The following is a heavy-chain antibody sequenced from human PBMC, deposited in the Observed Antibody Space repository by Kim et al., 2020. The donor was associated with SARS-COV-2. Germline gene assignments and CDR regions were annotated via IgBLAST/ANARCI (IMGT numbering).Heavy chain of an antibody. D-gene: IGHD3-3*02. CDR2: IRSKANGYAT. J-gene: IGHJ3*02. Sequence: GGSLRLSCGASGFTFSDSAMHWVRQASGKGLEWVGRIRSKANGYATAYIESVKGRFTISRDDSSNTAYLQMNSLKTEDTAVYYFPRVPVTTLAFWDAFD. CDR1: GFTFSDSA. CDR3: PRVPVTTLAFWDAFD. V-gene: IGHV3-73*01.